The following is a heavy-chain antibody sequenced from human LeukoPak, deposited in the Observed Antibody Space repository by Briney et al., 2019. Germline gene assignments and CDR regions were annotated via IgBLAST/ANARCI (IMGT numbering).Heavy chain of an antibody. Sequence: GRSLRLSCAASGFTFSSYAMHWVRQAPGKGLEWVAVISYDGSNKYYADSVKGRFTISRDNSKNTLYLQMNSLRAEDTAVYYCARGPDYDILTGYSDWGQGTLVTVSS. V-gene: IGHV3-30*04. CDR2: ISYDGSNK. CDR1: GFTFSSYA. J-gene: IGHJ4*02. D-gene: IGHD3-9*01. CDR3: ARGPDYDILTGYSD.